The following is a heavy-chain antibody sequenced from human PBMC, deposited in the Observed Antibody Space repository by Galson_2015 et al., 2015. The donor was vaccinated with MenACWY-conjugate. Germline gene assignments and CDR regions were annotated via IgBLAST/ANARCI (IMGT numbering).Heavy chain of an antibody. CDR2: VSYDASSR. CDR1: GFSFSSYT. CDR3: VRAEGWLRSAFDL. V-gene: IGHV3-30*10. D-gene: IGHD5-12*01. Sequence: SLRLSCAASGFSFSSYTFYWVRQSPGKGLEWVAVVSYDASSRYYRDSVQGRFTISRDNSKNTVSLEMSSLGPEDSAVYYCVRAEGWLRSAFDLWGQGTMDTVSS. J-gene: IGHJ3*01.